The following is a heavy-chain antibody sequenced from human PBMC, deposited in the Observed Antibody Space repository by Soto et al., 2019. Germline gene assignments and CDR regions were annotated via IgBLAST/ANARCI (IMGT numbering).Heavy chain of an antibody. CDR2: IFSNDEK. J-gene: IGHJ4*02. CDR3: ARSAYYYGSGSYSLGLDY. Sequence: QVTLKASGPVLVKPTETLTLTCTVSGFSLSNARMGVSWIRQPPGKALEWLAHIFSNDEKSYSTSLKSRLTISKDTSKSQVVLTMTNMDPVDTSTYYCARSAYYYGSGSYSLGLDYWGQGTLVTVAS. D-gene: IGHD3-10*01. V-gene: IGHV2-26*01. CDR1: GFSLSNARMG.